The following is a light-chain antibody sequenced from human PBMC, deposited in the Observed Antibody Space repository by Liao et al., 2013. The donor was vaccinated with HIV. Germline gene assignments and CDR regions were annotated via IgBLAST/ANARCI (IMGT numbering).Light chain of an antibody. CDR2: QNT. CDR1: NVGDKH. V-gene: IGLV3-1*01. J-gene: IGLJ2*01. CDR3: QAWDRDTAL. Sequence: SYELTQPPSMSVSPGQTARIICSGDNVGDKHVSWHQQRPGQSPVVVMYQNTKRPLGIPERFSGSNSENTGTLTISGTQAVDEAVYYCQAWDRDTALFGGGTKLTVL.